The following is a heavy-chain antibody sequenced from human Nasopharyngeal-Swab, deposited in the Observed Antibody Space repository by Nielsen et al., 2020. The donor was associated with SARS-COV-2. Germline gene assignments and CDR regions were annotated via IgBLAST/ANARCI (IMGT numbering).Heavy chain of an antibody. CDR3: ATAFGVTVISPCNY. J-gene: IGHJ4*02. CDR2: ISSSSSYI. Sequence: ESLKTSCAASGITFSSYSMNWVRQAPGKGLEWVSSISSSSSYIYYADSVKGRFTISRDNAKNSLYLQMNSLRAENTAVYYCATAFGVTVISPCNYWGQGTLVTVTS. V-gene: IGHV3-21*01. CDR1: GITFSSYS. D-gene: IGHD3-22*01.